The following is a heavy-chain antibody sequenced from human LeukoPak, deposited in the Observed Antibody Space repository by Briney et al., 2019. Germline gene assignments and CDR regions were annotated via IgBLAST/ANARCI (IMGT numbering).Heavy chain of an antibody. CDR3: ARVLVAYSGNGAWYFDL. D-gene: IGHD5-12*01. CDR1: GGSISSYY. CDR2: IYYSGST. V-gene: IGHV4-59*01. J-gene: IGHJ2*01. Sequence: ASETLSLTCTVSGGSISSYYWSWIRQPPGKGLEWIGYIYYSGSTNYNPSLKSRVTISVDTSKNQFSLKLSSVTAADTAVYYCARVLVAYSGNGAWYFDLWGRGTLVTVSS.